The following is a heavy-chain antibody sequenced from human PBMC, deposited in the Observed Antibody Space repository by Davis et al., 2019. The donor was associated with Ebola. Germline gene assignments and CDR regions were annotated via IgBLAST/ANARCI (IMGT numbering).Heavy chain of an antibody. D-gene: IGHD3-3*01. Sequence: GESLKISCAASGFTFSSYWMSWVRQAPGKGLEWVSDISSGGGAPYYADSVKGRFTISRDNAKNSLYLQMNSLRDEDTAVYYCAKGSVTIFGVAPDYYGMDVWGKGTTVTVSS. CDR1: GFTFSSYW. CDR2: ISSGGGAP. J-gene: IGHJ6*04. CDR3: AKGSVTIFGVAPDYYGMDV. V-gene: IGHV3-23*01.